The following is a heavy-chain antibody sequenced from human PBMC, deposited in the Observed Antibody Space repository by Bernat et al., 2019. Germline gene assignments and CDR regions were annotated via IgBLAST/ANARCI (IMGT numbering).Heavy chain of an antibody. Sequence: EVQLVGSGGGLVQPGGSLRLPCAASGFTVSSNYLNWIRQAPGKGLEWVSVIYSGGSTSYADSVKGRFTISRDNSKNTLYLQMNSLRVEDTAIYYCARGHGSYCFDYWGQGTLVSVSS. CDR2: IYSGGST. CDR3: ARGHGSYCFDY. D-gene: IGHD1-26*01. CDR1: GFTVSSNY. J-gene: IGHJ4*02. V-gene: IGHV3-66*01.